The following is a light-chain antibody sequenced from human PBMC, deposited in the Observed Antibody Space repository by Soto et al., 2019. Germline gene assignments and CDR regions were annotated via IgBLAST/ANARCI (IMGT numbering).Light chain of an antibody. J-gene: IGKJ2*01. CDR2: KVS. V-gene: IGKV2-30*02. CDR3: MQATQWPYT. CDR1: QSLVHTDGNTY. Sequence: DVVMTQSPLSLPVTLGQPASISCGSSQSLVHTDGNTYLNWFRLRPGQSPRRLIYKVSNRDSGVPDRFSGGGSGTDFTLKISRVAAEDVGVYYCMQATQWPYTFGQGTKLEIK.